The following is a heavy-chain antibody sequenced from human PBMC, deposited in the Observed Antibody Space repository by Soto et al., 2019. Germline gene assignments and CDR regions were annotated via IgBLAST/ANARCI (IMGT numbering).Heavy chain of an antibody. Sequence: KASETLSLTCTVSGGSISSGGYYWSWIRQHPGKGLEWIGYIYYSGSTYYNPSLKSRVTISVDTSKNQFSLKLSSVTAADTAVYYCARGSYGDYYFDYWGQGTLVTVSS. CDR1: GGSISSGGYY. V-gene: IGHV4-31*03. CDR3: ARGSYGDYYFDY. D-gene: IGHD4-17*01. J-gene: IGHJ4*02. CDR2: IYYSGST.